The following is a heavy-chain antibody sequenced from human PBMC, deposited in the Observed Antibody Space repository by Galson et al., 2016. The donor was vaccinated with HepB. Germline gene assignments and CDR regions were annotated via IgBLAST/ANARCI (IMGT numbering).Heavy chain of an antibody. Sequence: SLRLSCAASGFTFSSYALTWVRQTPGKGLEWVSGVSGSGGRIYYADSVKGRFSISRDNSKNTLFLHMNSLRAEDTAVYYCARTTLDYLDHWGQGALVSVSS. CDR1: GFTFSSYA. CDR2: VSGSGGRI. CDR3: ARTTLDYLDH. V-gene: IGHV3-23*01. J-gene: IGHJ4*02. D-gene: IGHD1/OR15-1a*01.